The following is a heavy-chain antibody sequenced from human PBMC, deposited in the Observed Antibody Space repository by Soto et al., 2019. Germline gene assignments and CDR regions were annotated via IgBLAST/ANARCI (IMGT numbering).Heavy chain of an antibody. CDR1: GFTFTSSA. D-gene: IGHD3-10*01. CDR3: AADPTYYGSGSYFEPQYYFDY. CDR2: IVVGSGNT. J-gene: IGHJ4*02. V-gene: IGHV1-58*01. Sequence: SVKVSCKASGFTFTSSAVQWVRQARGQRLEWIGWIVVGSGNTNYAQKFQEKVTITRDMSTSTAYMELSSLRSEDTAVYYCAADPTYYGSGSYFEPQYYFDYWGQGTLVTVSS.